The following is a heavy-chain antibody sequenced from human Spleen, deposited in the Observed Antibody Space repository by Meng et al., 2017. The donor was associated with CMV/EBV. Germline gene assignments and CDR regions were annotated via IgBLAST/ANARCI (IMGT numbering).Heavy chain of an antibody. V-gene: IGHV3-23*01. CDR2: IICGGAST. D-gene: IGHD2-2*01. CDR1: GFTCSSIA. J-gene: IGHJ4*02. Sequence: GFTCSSIAMGWDGHGQGKGWEWGLVIICGGASTDYEYSVKGRFTIARDNCRKMLDLQRNSLRVEDTALYVCAKSYCGSTTGYAFDYWGQGTLVTVSS. CDR3: AKSYCGSTTGYAFDY.